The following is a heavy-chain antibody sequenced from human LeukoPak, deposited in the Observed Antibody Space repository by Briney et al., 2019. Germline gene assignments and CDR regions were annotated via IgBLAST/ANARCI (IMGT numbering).Heavy chain of an antibody. Sequence: LETLSLTCTVSGDSLSKYYWSWIRQPAGKGLEWIGRIYTSGTINYSPSLKSRVAISVDKSKNQFSLKLTSVTAADTAVYYCARIDGDYVWWFDPWGQGTLVTVSP. CDR3: ARIDGDYVWWFDP. D-gene: IGHD3-16*01. CDR1: GDSLSKYY. V-gene: IGHV4-4*07. J-gene: IGHJ5*02. CDR2: IYTSGTI.